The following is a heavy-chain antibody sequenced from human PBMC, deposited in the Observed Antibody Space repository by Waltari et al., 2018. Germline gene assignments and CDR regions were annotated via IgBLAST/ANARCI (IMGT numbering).Heavy chain of an antibody. V-gene: IGHV4-39*07. CDR2: IYYSGST. J-gene: IGHJ4*02. Sequence: QLQLQESGPGLVKPSETLSLTCTVSGGSISSSSYYWGWLRQPPGKGLEWIGSIYYSGSTYYNPSLKSRVTISVDTSKNQFSLKLSSVTAADTAVYYCARDKSVYYDSSGYYQDYWGQGTLVTVSS. CDR3: ARDKSVYYDSSGYYQDY. CDR1: GGSISSSSYY. D-gene: IGHD3-22*01.